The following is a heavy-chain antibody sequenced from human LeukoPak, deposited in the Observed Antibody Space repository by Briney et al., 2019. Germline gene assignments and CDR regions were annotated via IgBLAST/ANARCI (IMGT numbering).Heavy chain of an antibody. V-gene: IGHV1-2*02. Sequence: GASVKVSCKTSGYTFTGYYMHWVRQAPGQGLEWMGWINPNSGGTNYAQKFQDRVTMTGDTSISTAYMELSRLTSDDTAVYYCGRAPMIVVVFPPRLDYWGQGTLVTVSS. CDR3: GRAPMIVVVFPPRLDY. D-gene: IGHD3-22*01. CDR1: GYTFTGYY. J-gene: IGHJ4*02. CDR2: INPNSGGT.